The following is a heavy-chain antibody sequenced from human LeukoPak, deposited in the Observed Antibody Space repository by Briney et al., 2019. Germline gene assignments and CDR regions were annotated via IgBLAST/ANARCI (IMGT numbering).Heavy chain of an antibody. CDR3: ATHPPKVCTGGSCTDY. V-gene: IGHV4-59*01. CDR1: GGSISSYS. Sequence: SETLSLTCTVSGGSISSYSWSWIRQPPGKGLEWIGYIYYSGSTNYNPSLKSRVTISVDMSKNQFSLKLSSVTAADTAVYYCATHPPKVCTGGSCTDYWGQGTLVTVSS. CDR2: IYYSGST. D-gene: IGHD2-15*01. J-gene: IGHJ4*02.